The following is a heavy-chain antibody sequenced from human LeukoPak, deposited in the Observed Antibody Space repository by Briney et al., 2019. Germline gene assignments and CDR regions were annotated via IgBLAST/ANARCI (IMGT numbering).Heavy chain of an antibody. V-gene: IGHV3-48*01. Sequence: GGSLRLSCAASGFTFSSYSMNWVRQAPGKGLEWVSYISSSSSTIYYADSVKGRFTISRDNAKSSLYLQMNSLRAEDTAVYYCARAISGPTSAYWGQGTLVTVSS. CDR3: ARAISGPTSAY. CDR1: GFTFSSYS. D-gene: IGHD5-12*01. J-gene: IGHJ4*02. CDR2: ISSSSSTI.